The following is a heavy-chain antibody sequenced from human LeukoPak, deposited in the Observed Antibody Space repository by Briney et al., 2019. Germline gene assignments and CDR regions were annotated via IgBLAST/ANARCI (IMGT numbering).Heavy chain of an antibody. CDR2: ISYDGSNK. CDR1: GFTFSSYA. CDR3: ARDNRQRYYDFWSGYGDWFDP. D-gene: IGHD3-3*01. V-gene: IGHV3-30-3*01. J-gene: IGHJ5*02. Sequence: GGSLRLSCAASGFTFSSYAMHWVRQAPGKGLEWVAVISYDGSNKYYADSVKGRFTISRDNSKNTLYLQMNSLRAEDTAVYYCARDNRQRYYDFWSGYGDWFDPWGQGTLVTVSS.